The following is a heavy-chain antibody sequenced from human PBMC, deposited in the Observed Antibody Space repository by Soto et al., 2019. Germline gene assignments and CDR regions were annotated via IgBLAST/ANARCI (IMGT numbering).Heavy chain of an antibody. V-gene: IGHV6-1*01. Sequence: PSQTLSLTCAISGDSVSSNSAAWNWIRQSPSRGLEWLGRTYYRSKWYNDYAVSVKSRITINPDTSKNQFSLQLSSVTPEDTAVYYCAREGDIARAPGRVVYYFDYWGQGTLVTVSS. CDR3: AREGDIARAPGRVVYYFDY. J-gene: IGHJ4*02. CDR1: GDSVSSNSAA. D-gene: IGHD5-12*01. CDR2: TYYRSKWYN.